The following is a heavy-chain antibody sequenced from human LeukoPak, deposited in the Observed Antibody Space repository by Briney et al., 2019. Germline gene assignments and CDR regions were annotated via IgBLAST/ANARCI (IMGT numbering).Heavy chain of an antibody. V-gene: IGHV4-4*07. Sequence: SETLSLTCTVSGGSISSYHWSWIRQPAGKGLEWIGRIYTTGSTNYNPSLKSRVTISVDTSKNQFSLKLSSVTAADTAVYYCARGTGWELQYGMDVWGQGTTVTVSS. CDR3: ARGTGWELQYGMDV. CDR2: IYTTGST. CDR1: GGSISSYH. J-gene: IGHJ6*02. D-gene: IGHD1-26*01.